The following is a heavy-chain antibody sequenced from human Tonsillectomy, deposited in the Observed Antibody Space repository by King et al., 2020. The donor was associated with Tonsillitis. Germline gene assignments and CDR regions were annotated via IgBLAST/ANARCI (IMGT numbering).Heavy chain of an antibody. J-gene: IGHJ3*02. CDR1: GGSISSYY. Sequence: VQLQESGPGLVKPSETLSLTCTVSGGSISSYYWSWIRPPAGKGLEWIGRIYTSGTTNYNPSLKSRVTMSIDTSKNQFSLKLSSVTAAETAVYYCARDLSRADHSAIHDAFDIWGQGTMVTVSS. CDR3: ARDLSRADHSAIHDAFDI. CDR2: IYTSGTT. D-gene: IGHD2-2*01. V-gene: IGHV4-4*07.